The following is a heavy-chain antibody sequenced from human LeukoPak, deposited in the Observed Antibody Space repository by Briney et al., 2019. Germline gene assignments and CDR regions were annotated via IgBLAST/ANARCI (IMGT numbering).Heavy chain of an antibody. D-gene: IGHD3-22*01. CDR1: GYTFTSYG. V-gene: IGHV1-18*01. Sequence: GASVKVSCKASGYTFTSYGISWVRQAPGQGLEWMGWISAYNGNTNYAQKLQGRVTMTTDTSTSTAYMELRSLRSDDTAVYYCARPQMGDYYHSSGSMGKYYYYYYMDVWGKGTTVTVSS. J-gene: IGHJ6*03. CDR3: ARPQMGDYYHSSGSMGKYYYYYYMDV. CDR2: ISAYNGNT.